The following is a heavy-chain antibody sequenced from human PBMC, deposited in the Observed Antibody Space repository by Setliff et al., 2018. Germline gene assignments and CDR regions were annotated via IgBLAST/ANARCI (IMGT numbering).Heavy chain of an antibody. CDR3: ARATLTIFGVVTPFDY. D-gene: IGHD3-3*01. Sequence: VGSLRLSCAASGFTFSSYSMNWVRQAPGKGLEWVSSISSSSSYIYYADPVKGRFTISRDNAKNSLYLQMNSLRAEDTAVYYCARATLTIFGVVTPFDYWGQGTLVTVSS. J-gene: IGHJ4*02. V-gene: IGHV3-21*01. CDR1: GFTFSSYS. CDR2: ISSSSSYI.